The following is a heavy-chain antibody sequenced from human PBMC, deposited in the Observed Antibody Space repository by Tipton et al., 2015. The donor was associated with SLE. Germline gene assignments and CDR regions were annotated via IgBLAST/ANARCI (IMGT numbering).Heavy chain of an antibody. D-gene: IGHD1-14*01. Sequence: LSLTCTVSGGSIRGGDYYWSWIRQHSGKGLEWIGYIYYRGSTYYNPSLKSRLTISIDTSKNQFSLKLTSVTAADTAVYFCAREGGGPGRFDLWGRGTLVTVSS. J-gene: IGHJ2*01. CDR2: IYYRGST. V-gene: IGHV4-31*03. CDR1: GGSIRGGDYY. CDR3: AREGGGPGRFDL.